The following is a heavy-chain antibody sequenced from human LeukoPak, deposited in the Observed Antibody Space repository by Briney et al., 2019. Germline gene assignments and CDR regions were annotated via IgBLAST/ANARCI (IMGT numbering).Heavy chain of an antibody. CDR3: ASGGDDYGDYFI. D-gene: IGHD4-17*01. CDR1: GFTFTTYW. Sequence: GGSLRLSCAASGFTFTTYWMSWVRQAPGKGLEWVANIKQDGTEKYYVDSVKGRFTISRDDAKNSLYLQMNSLRAEDTAVYYCASGGDDYGDYFIWGQGTMVTVSS. V-gene: IGHV3-7*01. J-gene: IGHJ3*02. CDR2: IKQDGTEK.